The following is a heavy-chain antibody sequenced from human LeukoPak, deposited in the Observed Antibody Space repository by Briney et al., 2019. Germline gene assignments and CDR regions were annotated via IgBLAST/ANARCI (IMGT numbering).Heavy chain of an antibody. CDR3: AKDLVTIFGVVNTPLDY. D-gene: IGHD3-3*01. J-gene: IGHJ4*02. CDR1: GFTLSSSG. Sequence: PGGSLRLSCAASGFTLSSSGMHWVRQAPGKGLEWVAVISYDGSSKYYADSVKGRFTISRGSSKNTLYLHMNSLRAEDTAVYYCAKDLVTIFGVVNTPLDYWGQGTLVTVSS. CDR2: ISYDGSSK. V-gene: IGHV3-30*18.